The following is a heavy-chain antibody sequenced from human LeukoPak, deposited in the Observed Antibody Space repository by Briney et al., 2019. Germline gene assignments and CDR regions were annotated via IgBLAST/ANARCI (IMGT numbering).Heavy chain of an antibody. V-gene: IGHV4-59*01. J-gene: IGHJ4*02. CDR2: IYYSGST. CDR3: ARGDGYNLFDY. D-gene: IGHD5-24*01. Sequence: PSETLSLTCTVSGGSISSYYWSWIRQPPGKGLEWIGYIYYSGSTNYNPSLKSRVTISVDTSKNQFSLKLSSVTAADTAVYYCARGDGYNLFDYWGQGTLVTVSS. CDR1: GGSISSYY.